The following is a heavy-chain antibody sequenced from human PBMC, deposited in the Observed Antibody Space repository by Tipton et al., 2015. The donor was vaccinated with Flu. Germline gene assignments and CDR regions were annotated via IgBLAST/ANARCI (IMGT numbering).Heavy chain of an antibody. V-gene: IGHV4-31*03. CDR2: IYYTGSA. CDR1: GDSIKNGAYY. D-gene: IGHD2-15*01. J-gene: IGHJ4*02. Sequence: TLSLTCTVSGDSIKNGAYYWTWIRQFPGTGLEWIGYIYYTGSAFYNPSLKSRLTMSEDTSKNPFSLKLNSVTAADTAVYFCARIKSCATNPCTRPFENWVQGPLVTVSS. CDR3: ARIKSCATNPCTRPFEN.